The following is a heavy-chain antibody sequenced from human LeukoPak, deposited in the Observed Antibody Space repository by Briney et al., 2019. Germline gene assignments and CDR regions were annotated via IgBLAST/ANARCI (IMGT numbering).Heavy chain of an antibody. CDR3: ARDYVYAFDY. J-gene: IGHJ4*02. V-gene: IGHV3-48*01. CDR1: RFSFSSYS. D-gene: IGHD2/OR15-2a*01. Sequence: GGSLRLSCAPSRFSFSSYSINWLRQAPGKGLEWVSYISGDGNAKHYTDSVKGRFTISRDNAKNALYLQMNSLRAEDTAVYFCARDYVYAFDYWGQGTLVTVSS. CDR2: ISGDGNAK.